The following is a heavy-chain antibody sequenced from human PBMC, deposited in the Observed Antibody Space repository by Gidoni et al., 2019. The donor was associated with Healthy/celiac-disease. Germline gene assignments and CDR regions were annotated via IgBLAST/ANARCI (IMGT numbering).Heavy chain of an antibody. Sequence: EVQLVESGGGLVQPGGSLRLSCAAFGFPFGSSAMSWVRQAPGKGLEWVLAISGSGGSTYYADSVKGRFTISRDNSKNTLYLQMNSLRAEDTAVYYCAKNPGGLQYYYFDYWGQGTLVTVSS. CDR1: GFPFGSSA. V-gene: IGHV3-23*04. D-gene: IGHD4-4*01. CDR3: AKNPGGLQYYYFDY. J-gene: IGHJ4*02. CDR2: ISGSGGST.